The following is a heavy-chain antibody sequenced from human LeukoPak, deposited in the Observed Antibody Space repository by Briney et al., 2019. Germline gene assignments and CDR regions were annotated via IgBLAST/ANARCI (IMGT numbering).Heavy chain of an antibody. CDR1: GFTVSSNY. D-gene: IGHD3-22*01. CDR3: ASSDSSGYYFQAPRYYYYGMDV. Sequence: PGGSLRLSCAASGFTVSSNYMSWVRQAPGKGLESVSVIYSGGSTYYADSVKGRFTISRDNSKNTLYLQMNSLRAEDTAVYYCASSDSSGYYFQAPRYYYYGMDVWGQGTTVTVSS. V-gene: IGHV3-53*01. J-gene: IGHJ6*02. CDR2: IYSGGST.